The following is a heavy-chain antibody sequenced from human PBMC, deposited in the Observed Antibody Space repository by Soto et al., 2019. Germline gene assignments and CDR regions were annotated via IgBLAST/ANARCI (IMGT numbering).Heavy chain of an antibody. CDR2: ISAYNGNT. D-gene: IGHD6-13*01. J-gene: IGHJ5*02. CDR3: ARDYSSSWYRWFNP. CDR1: GYTFTTYG. V-gene: IGHV1-18*01. Sequence: EASVKVSCKASGYTFTTYGISWVRQAPGQGLEWMGWISAYNGNTNYAQKVQGRVTMTTDTSTSTAYMELRSLRSDDTAVYCCARDYSSSWYRWFNPWGQGTLVTVSS.